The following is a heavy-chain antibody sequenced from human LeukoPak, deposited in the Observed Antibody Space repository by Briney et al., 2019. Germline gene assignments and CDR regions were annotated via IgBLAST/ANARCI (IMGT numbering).Heavy chain of an antibody. CDR2: IYTSGST. CDR1: GDSISSYY. J-gene: IGHJ6*03. CDR3: AREELSSYYYYYMDV. Sequence: SETLSLTCTVSGDSISSYYWSWIRQPAGKGLEWIGRIYTSGSTNYNPSLKSRVTMSVDTSKNQFSLKLSSVTAADTAVYYCAREELSSYYYYYMDVWGKGTTVTVSS. D-gene: IGHD2/OR15-2a*01. V-gene: IGHV4-4*07.